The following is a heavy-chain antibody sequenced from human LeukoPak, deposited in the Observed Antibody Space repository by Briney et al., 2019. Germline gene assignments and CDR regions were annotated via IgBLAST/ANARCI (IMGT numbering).Heavy chain of an antibody. V-gene: IGHV1-24*01. CDR1: GYTLTELS. Sequence: GASVKVSCKVSGYTLTELSMHWVRQAPGKGLEWMGGFDPEDGETIYAQKFQGRVTITADESASTAYMELGSLRSEDTAVYYCATGLTWMEYYFDYWGQGTLVTVSS. CDR3: ATGLTWMEYYFDY. D-gene: IGHD3-3*01. J-gene: IGHJ4*02. CDR2: FDPEDGET.